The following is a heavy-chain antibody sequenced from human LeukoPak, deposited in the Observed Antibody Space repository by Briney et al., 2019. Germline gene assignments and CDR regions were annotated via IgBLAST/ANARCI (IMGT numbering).Heavy chain of an antibody. CDR1: GFTFSTSW. CDR3: AREWSAFDI. V-gene: IGHV3-11*04. Sequence: GGSLRLSCATSGFTFSTSWMHWIRQAPGKGLEWVSFIGGTAGNTYYADSVKGRFTISRDNAKNSLYLQMNSLRAEDTAVYYCAREWSAFDIWGQGTMVTVSS. CDR2: IGGTAGNT. J-gene: IGHJ3*02. D-gene: IGHD2-8*01.